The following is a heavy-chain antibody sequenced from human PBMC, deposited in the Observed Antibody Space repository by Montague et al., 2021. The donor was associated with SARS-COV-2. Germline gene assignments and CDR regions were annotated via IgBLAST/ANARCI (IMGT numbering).Heavy chain of an antibody. CDR1: GGSINSSSYY. Sequence: SETLSLTCIVSGGSINSSSYYWGWIRQPPGKGPEWIGSIYYSGSTYYNPSLKSRVTISVDTSKNQFSLKLSSVTAADTAVYYCARPVSYYDILSSSTNWFDPWGQGTLVTVSS. V-gene: IGHV4-39*01. D-gene: IGHD3-9*01. J-gene: IGHJ5*02. CDR2: IYYSGST. CDR3: ARPVSYYDILSSSTNWFDP.